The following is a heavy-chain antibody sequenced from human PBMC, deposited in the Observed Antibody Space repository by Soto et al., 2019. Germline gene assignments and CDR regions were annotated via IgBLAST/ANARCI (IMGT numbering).Heavy chain of an antibody. D-gene: IGHD2-2*01. CDR3: AREPGYYYGMDV. CDR1: GGSISSGGYY. V-gene: IGHV4-31*03. J-gene: IGHJ6*02. Sequence: SETLSLTCTVSGGSISSGGYYWSWIRQHPGKGLEWIGYIYYSGSTYYNPPLKSRVTISVDTSKNQFSLKLSSVTAADTAVYYCAREPGYYYGMDVWGQGTTVTVSS. CDR2: IYYSGST.